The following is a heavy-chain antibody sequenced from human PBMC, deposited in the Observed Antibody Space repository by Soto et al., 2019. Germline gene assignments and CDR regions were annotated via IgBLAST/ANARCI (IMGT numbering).Heavy chain of an antibody. D-gene: IGHD6-13*01. CDR2: IYYSGST. CDR1: GGSISSSSYY. J-gene: IGHJ4*02. Sequence: PSETLSLTCTVSGGSISSSSYYWGWIRQPPGKGLEWIGSIYYSGSTYYNPSLKSRVTISVDTSKNQFSLKLSSVTAADTAVYYCAKGTYSSSWYELPYYFDYWGQGTLVTVSS. CDR3: AKGTYSSSWYELPYYFDY. V-gene: IGHV4-39*01.